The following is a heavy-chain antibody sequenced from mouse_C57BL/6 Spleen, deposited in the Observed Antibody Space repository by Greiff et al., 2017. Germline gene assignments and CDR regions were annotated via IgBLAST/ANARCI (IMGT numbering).Heavy chain of an antibody. Sequence: QVHVKQSGAELVRPGSSVKLSCKASGYTFTSYWMHWVKQRPIQGLEWIGNIDPSDSETHYNQKFKDKATLTVDKSSSTAYMQLSSLTSEDSAVYYCARQDYGNFYAMDYWGQGTSVTVSS. CDR3: ARQDYGNFYAMDY. CDR1: GYTFTSYW. CDR2: IDPSDSET. V-gene: IGHV1-52*01. J-gene: IGHJ4*01. D-gene: IGHD2-1*01.